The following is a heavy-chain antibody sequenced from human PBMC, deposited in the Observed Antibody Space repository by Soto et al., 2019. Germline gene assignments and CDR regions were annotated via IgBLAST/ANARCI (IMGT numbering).Heavy chain of an antibody. D-gene: IGHD3-22*01. J-gene: IGHJ4*02. V-gene: IGHV3-53*01. Sequence: PGGSLRLSCAVSGFTVNDNYLNWVRQAPGKGLEWVSVIDTSGITYYADSVKGRFTISRDNSKNSVYLHMDSLRDEDTAVYYCTRGTVHYTDTTGYFLYDYWGQGTLVTVSS. CDR3: TRGTVHYTDTTGYFLYDY. CDR1: GFTVNDNY. CDR2: IDTSGIT.